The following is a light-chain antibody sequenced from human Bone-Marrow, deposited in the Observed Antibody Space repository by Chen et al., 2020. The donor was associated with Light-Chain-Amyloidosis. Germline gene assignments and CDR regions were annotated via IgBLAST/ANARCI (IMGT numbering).Light chain of an antibody. V-gene: IGKV3-11*01. J-gene: IGKJ1*01. CDR3: QQRSNWPRT. CDR2: DAS. Sequence: EIVLTQSPATLSLSPGDRVTLSCRASRSVRFSLAWYQQKPGQAPRLLIYDASNRATGIPARFSGSGSMTDFTLTISSLEPEDFAVYYCQQRSNWPRTFGQGTKVDIK. CDR1: RSVRFS.